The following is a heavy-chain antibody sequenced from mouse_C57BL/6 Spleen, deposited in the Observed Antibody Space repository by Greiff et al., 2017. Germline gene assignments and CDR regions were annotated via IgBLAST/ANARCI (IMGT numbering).Heavy chain of an antibody. CDR1: GFTFSSYG. Sequence: EVQGVDSGGDLVKPGGSLKLSCASSGFTFSSYGMSWVRQTPDKRLEWVATISSGGSYTYYPDSVKGRFTISRDNAKNTLYLQMSSLKSEDTAMYYCARHGDYYFDYWGQGTTLTVSS. V-gene: IGHV5-6*01. J-gene: IGHJ2*01. CDR2: ISSGGSYT. CDR3: ARHGDYYFDY.